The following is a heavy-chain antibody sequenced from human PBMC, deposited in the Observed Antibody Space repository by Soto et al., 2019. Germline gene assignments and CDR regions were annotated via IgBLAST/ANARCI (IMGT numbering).Heavy chain of an antibody. J-gene: IGHJ6*03. CDR1: GFTFSSYD. Sequence: GGSLRLSCAASGFTFSSYDMHWVRQATGKGLEWVSAIGTAGDTYYPGSVKGRFTISRENAKNSLYLQMNSLRAGDTAVYYCARAHLALPYYYYYMDVWGKGTTVTVSS. CDR3: ARAHLALPYYYYYMDV. D-gene: IGHD1-7*01. CDR2: IGTAGDT. V-gene: IGHV3-13*01.